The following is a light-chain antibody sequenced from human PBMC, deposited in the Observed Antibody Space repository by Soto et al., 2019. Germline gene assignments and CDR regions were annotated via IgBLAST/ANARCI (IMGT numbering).Light chain of an antibody. V-gene: IGLV1-40*01. Sequence: QSVLTQPPSVSGAPGQRVTISCTGSSSSIGAGYDVHWYQQLPGTAPKLLIYGNSNRPSGVPDRFSGSKSGTSASLAITGLQAEDEADYYCQSYDSSLSSDVFGTGTKVTVL. J-gene: IGLJ1*01. CDR3: QSYDSSLSSDV. CDR2: GNS. CDR1: SSSIGAGYD.